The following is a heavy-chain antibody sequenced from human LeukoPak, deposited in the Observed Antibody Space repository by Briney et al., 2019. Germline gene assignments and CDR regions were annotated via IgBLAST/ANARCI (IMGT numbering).Heavy chain of an antibody. CDR1: GFTFSGFW. J-gene: IGHJ3*01. V-gene: IGHV3-7*03. CDR2: INSDGSEG. Sequence: GGSLRLSCEVSGFTFSGFWMSWSRQAPGKGLEWVASINSDGSEGYYADVVKGRFTISRDNAENSLYLQINSLRAEDTAVYYCARSSYSSSSSVWGQGTMVTVPS. CDR3: ARSSYSSSSSV. D-gene: IGHD6-6*01.